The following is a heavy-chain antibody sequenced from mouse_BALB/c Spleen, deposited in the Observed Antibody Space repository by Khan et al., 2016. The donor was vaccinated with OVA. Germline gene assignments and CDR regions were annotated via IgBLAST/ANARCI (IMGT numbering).Heavy chain of an antibody. CDR3: AGRTTGYALDY. CDR1: GYTFTSHT. Sequence: QVQLKESGAELARPGASVKMSCKASGYTFTSHTMHWVKQRPGPGLEWIGYINPRSGYTNYSQKFNDKATLTTDKSSRTAYMQLRSLTSEDSAVDYSAGRTTGYALDYGGQGTSVTVSS. V-gene: IGHV1-4*01. CDR2: INPRSGYT. J-gene: IGHJ4*01. D-gene: IGHD2-14*01.